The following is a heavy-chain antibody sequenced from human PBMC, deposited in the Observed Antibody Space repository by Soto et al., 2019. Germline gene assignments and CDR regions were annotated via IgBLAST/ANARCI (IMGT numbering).Heavy chain of an antibody. CDR3: TRSPYYYDTSGQNLFDP. V-gene: IGHV3-64*02. CDR2: ISGDGRTT. D-gene: IGHD3-22*01. Sequence: GRSLRLSCAASGFTFSNLAMHRVRQAPGKGLEYVSAISGDGRTTYYADSVKGRFTMSRDNSKNTLYLQMGSLRAEDMAVYYCTRSPYYYDTSGQNLFDPWGQGTLVTVSS. J-gene: IGHJ5*02. CDR1: GFTFSNLA.